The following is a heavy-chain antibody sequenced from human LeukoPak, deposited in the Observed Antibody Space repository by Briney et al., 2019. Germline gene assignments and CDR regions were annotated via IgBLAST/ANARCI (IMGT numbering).Heavy chain of an antibody. J-gene: IGHJ6*02. V-gene: IGHV1-69*04. CDR2: IIPIFGIA. CDR3: ARDHCSSASCSFRGFYYGMDV. CDR1: GYTFTSYG. D-gene: IGHD2-2*01. Sequence: SVKVSCKASGYTFTSYGISWVRQAPGQGLERMGRIIPIFGIANYAQKFQGRVTITADKSTSTAYMELSSLRSEDTAVYYCARDHCSSASCSFRGFYYGMDVWGQGTTVTVSS.